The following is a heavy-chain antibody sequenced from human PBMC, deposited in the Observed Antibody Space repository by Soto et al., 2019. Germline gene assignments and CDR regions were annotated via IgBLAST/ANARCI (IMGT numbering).Heavy chain of an antibody. V-gene: IGHV3-23*01. D-gene: IGHD3-3*02. CDR2: ISGSADDI. J-gene: IGHJ4*02. Sequence: EVQLLESGGGLVQPGGSLRLSCAASGFTFSSYAMNWVRQAPGKGLEWVSAISGSADDIYYADSVKGRFTISRDSSKNTLFLQRNSLRAEDTAVYYGAKNRSGISPMGCFDSWGQGPLFTVSS. CDR3: AKNRSGISPMGCFDS. CDR1: GFTFSSYA.